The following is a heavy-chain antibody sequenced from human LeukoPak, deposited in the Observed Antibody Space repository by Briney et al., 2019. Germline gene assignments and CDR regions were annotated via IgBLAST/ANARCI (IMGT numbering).Heavy chain of an antibody. CDR1: GGSISSGSYY. V-gene: IGHV4-61*02. D-gene: IGHD3-10*01. J-gene: IGHJ5*02. CDR3: ARDRGAGRSNWFDP. Sequence: PSQTLSLTCTVSGGSISSGSYYWSWIRQPAGKGLEWIGRIYTSGSTNYNPSLKSRVTISVDTSKNQFSLKLSSVTAADTAVYYCARDRGAGRSNWFDPWGQGTLVTVSS. CDR2: IYTSGST.